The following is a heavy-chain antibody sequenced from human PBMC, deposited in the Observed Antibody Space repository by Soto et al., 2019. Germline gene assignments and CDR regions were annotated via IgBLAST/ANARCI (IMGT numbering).Heavy chain of an antibody. Sequence: PGGSLRLSCAASGFTFSSYSMNWVRQAPGKGLEWVSSISSSSSYIYYADSVKGRFTISRDNAKNSLCLQMNSLRAEDTAVYYCARVGEGRLYTNAFDIWGQGTMVTVSS. CDR1: GFTFSSYS. V-gene: IGHV3-21*01. J-gene: IGHJ3*02. CDR2: ISSSSSYI. CDR3: ARVGEGRLYTNAFDI. D-gene: IGHD3-16*01.